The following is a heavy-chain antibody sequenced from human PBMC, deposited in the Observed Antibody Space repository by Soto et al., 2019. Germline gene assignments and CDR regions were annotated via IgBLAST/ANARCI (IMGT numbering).Heavy chain of an antibody. CDR3: VKVIAAAGTGYAFDI. V-gene: IGHV3-30*18. J-gene: IGHJ3*02. D-gene: IGHD6-13*01. Sequence: PGGSLRLSCAASGFTFSSYGMHWVRQAPGKGLEWVAVISYDGSNKYYADSVKGRFTISRDNSKNTLYLQMNSLRAEDTAVYYCVKVIAAAGTGYAFDIWGQGTMVTVS. CDR2: ISYDGSNK. CDR1: GFTFSSYG.